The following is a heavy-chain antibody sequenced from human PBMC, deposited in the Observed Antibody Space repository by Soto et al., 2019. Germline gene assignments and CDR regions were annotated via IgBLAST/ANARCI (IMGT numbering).Heavy chain of an antibody. CDR1: GFTFSSYA. J-gene: IGHJ4*02. CDR3: AKALDDVDIVATIAQGFDY. D-gene: IGHD5-12*01. V-gene: IGHV3-23*01. Sequence: PGGSLRLSCAASGFTFSSYAMSWVRQAPGKGLEWVSAISGSGGSTYYADSVKGRFTISRDNSKNTLYLQMNSLRAEDTAVYYCAKALDDVDIVATIAQGFDYWGQGTLVTVYS. CDR2: ISGSGGST.